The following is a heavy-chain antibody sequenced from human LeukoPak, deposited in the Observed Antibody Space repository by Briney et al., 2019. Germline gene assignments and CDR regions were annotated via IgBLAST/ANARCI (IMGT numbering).Heavy chain of an antibody. J-gene: IGHJ3*02. CDR1: GGTFSSYA. D-gene: IGHD4-23*01. CDR2: IIPIFGTA. CDR3: ARDRPGGGGNPVVAFDI. Sequence: SVKVSCKASGGTFSSYAISWVRQAPGQGLEWMGGIIPIFGTADYAQKFQGRVTITTDESTSTAYMELSSLRSEDTAVYYCARDRPGGGGNPVVAFDIWGQGTMVTVSS. V-gene: IGHV1-69*05.